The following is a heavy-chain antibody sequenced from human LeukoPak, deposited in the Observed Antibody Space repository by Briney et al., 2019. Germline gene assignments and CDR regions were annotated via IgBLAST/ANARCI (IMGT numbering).Heavy chain of an antibody. Sequence: PGGSLRLSCAASGFIFSSYSMNWVRQAPGKGLEWIAYISGTSRTIYYADSVKGRFTISGDNAKSSLYLQMNNLRDDDTAVYYCARDRYGGYERDYWGQGNLVTVSS. CDR3: ARDRYGGYERDY. J-gene: IGHJ4*02. D-gene: IGHD5-12*01. CDR1: GFIFSSYS. CDR2: ISGTSRTI. V-gene: IGHV3-48*02.